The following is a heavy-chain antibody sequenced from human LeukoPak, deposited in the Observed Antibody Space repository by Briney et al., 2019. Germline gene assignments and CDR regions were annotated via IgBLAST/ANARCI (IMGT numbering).Heavy chain of an antibody. V-gene: IGHV3-30*18. CDR2: ISYDGSDK. J-gene: IGHJ4*02. D-gene: IGHD1-26*01. Sequence: GGSLRLSCAASGFSFSTYGMHWVRQAPGKGLEWVTVISYDGSDKYYADSVKGRLTISRDNSRNTLYLQMNSLRVEDTAVYYCAKEVGTFTLDYWGQGTLVTVSS. CDR3: AKEVGTFTLDY. CDR1: GFSFSTYG.